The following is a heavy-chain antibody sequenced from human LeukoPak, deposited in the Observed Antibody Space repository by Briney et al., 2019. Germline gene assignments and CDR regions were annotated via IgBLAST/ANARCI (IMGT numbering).Heavy chain of an antibody. CDR1: GFTFSSYA. J-gene: IGHJ6*03. CDR2: ISGSGGRGSGGTT. Sequence: GGSLRLSCAASGFTFSSYAMSWVRQAPGKGLEWVSGISGSGGRGSGGTTYYADSVKGRFTISRDNAKNSLYLQMNSLRAEDTAVYYCARDVEDYYYYYMDVWGKGTTVTVSS. V-gene: IGHV3-23*01. D-gene: IGHD1-1*01. CDR3: ARDVEDYYYYYMDV.